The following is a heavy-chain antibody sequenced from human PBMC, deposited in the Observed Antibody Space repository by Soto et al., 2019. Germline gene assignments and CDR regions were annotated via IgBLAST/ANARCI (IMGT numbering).Heavy chain of an antibody. J-gene: IGHJ5*02. CDR2: INAGNGNA. D-gene: IGHD3-9*01. V-gene: IGHV1-3*01. CDR1: GYTFTNYA. CDR3: AILRYFGEGMGFDP. Sequence: QVQLVQSGAEVKKPGASVKVSCKASGYTFTNYAMHWVRQAPGQRLEWMGWINAGNGNAKYSQKFQGRVTITRDTSASTDYMELSSLRSEDTAVYSWAILRYFGEGMGFDPWGQGTLVTVSS.